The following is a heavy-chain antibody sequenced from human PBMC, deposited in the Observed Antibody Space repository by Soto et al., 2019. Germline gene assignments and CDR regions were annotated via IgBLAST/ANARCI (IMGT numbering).Heavy chain of an antibody. CDR3: AADLKQLGSGYYYYYYMDV. CDR2: IVVGSGST. J-gene: IGHJ6*03. D-gene: IGHD6-6*01. Sequence: SVKVSCKASGFTFTSSAMQWVRQARGQRLEGIGWIVVGSGSTNYAQKFQERVTITRDMSTSTAYMELSSLRSEDTAVYYCAADLKQLGSGYYYYYYMDVWGKGTTVTVSS. V-gene: IGHV1-58*02. CDR1: GFTFTSSA.